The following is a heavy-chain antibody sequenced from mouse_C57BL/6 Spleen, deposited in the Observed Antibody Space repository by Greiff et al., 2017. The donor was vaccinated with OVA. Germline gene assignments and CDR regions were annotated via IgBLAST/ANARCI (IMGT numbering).Heavy chain of an antibody. V-gene: IGHV1-82*01. CDR2: IYPGDGDT. Sequence: QVQLQQSGPELVKPGASVKISCKASGYAFSSSWMNWVKQRPGKGLEWIGRIYPGDGDTNYNGKFKGKATLTADKSSRTAYMQLSSLTSEDTAVYVWARPDDLSDAMDYWGQGTSVTVSS. J-gene: IGHJ4*01. CDR3: ARPDDLSDAMDY. CDR1: GYAFSSSW.